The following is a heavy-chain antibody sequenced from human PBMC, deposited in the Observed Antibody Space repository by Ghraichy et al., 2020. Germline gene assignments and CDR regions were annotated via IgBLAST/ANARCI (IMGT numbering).Heavy chain of an antibody. V-gene: IGHV4-34*01. CDR1: GGSFSGYY. Sequence: SETLSLTCAVYGGSFSGYYWSWIRQPPGKGLEWIGEINHSGSTNYNPSLKSRVTISVDTSKNQFSLKLSSVTAADTAVYYCARGIVVVAATVFDYWGQGTLVTVSS. D-gene: IGHD2-15*01. J-gene: IGHJ4*02. CDR3: ARGIVVVAATVFDY. CDR2: INHSGST.